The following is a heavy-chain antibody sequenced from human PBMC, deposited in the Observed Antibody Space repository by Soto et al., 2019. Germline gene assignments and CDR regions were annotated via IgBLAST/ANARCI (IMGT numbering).Heavy chain of an antibody. J-gene: IGHJ4*02. D-gene: IGHD1-26*01. CDR2: INHSGGT. CDR3: ARLRWEQPWVFDY. CDR1: GGSFSGYY. Sequence: QVQLQQWGAGLLKPSETLSLTCAVYGGSFSGYYSSWIRQPPVKGLEWIGEINHSGGTNYNPSLKSRVTISVDTSKNQFSLKLSSVTAADTAVFYCARLRWEQPWVFDYWGQGTLVTVSS. V-gene: IGHV4-34*02.